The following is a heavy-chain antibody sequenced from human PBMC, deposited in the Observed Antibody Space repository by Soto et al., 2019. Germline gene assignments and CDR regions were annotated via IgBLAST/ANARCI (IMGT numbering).Heavy chain of an antibody. Sequence: QVQLQESGPGLVKPSETLSLTCSVSGASISSHNWVWIRQPAGKGPEWVGRINIGGAINYSPSLKTRVTMSIDTSKNQFSLHLRSVTAADTAMYFCARDRGVYNSSWFCYISHWAPGTLVTVSS. D-gene: IGHD6-19*01. V-gene: IGHV4-4*07. CDR3: ARDRGVYNSSWFCYISH. CDR2: INIGGAI. J-gene: IGHJ2*01. CDR1: GASISSHN.